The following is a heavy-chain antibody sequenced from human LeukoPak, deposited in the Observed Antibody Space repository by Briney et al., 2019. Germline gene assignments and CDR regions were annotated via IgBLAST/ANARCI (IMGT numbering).Heavy chain of an antibody. CDR3: ARDAPQVPAAGVLAS. Sequence: PGGSLRLSCAASGFTVSDNYMSWVRQAPGKGLEWVSVMYSRGDTYYADSVKGRFTFSRDISKNTLYLQMNGLRTEDTAMYYCARDAPQVPAAGVLASWGRGTLVTVSS. J-gene: IGHJ5*02. D-gene: IGHD6-13*01. V-gene: IGHV3-53*01. CDR2: MYSRGDT. CDR1: GFTVSDNY.